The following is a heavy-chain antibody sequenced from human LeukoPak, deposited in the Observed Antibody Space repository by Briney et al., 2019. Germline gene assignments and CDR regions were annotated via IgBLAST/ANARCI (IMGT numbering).Heavy chain of an antibody. Sequence: SGTLSLTCAVSGGSISSSNWWSWVRQPPGKGLEWIGEIYHSGSTNYNPSLKSRVTISVDTSKNQFSLKLSSVTAADTAVYYCASTLEMATHRGLDYWGQGTLVTVSS. CDR3: ASTLEMATHRGLDY. D-gene: IGHD5-24*01. V-gene: IGHV4-4*02. J-gene: IGHJ4*02. CDR1: GGSISSSNW. CDR2: IYHSGST.